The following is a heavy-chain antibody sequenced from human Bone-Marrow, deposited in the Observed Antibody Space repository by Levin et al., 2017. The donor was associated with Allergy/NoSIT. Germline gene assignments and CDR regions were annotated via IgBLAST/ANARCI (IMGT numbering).Heavy chain of an antibody. CDR2: ISFDGTNI. D-gene: IGHD3-10*01. CDR3: AKDGGGLLWVGEILDAFDG. V-gene: IGHV3-30*18. J-gene: IGHJ3*01. CDR1: GFKFNTYA. Sequence: PGGSLRLSCAASGFKFNTYAMHWVRQAPGKGLEWLAVISFDGTNIYYEDSVKGRFTITRDNSKNTLFLQMNSLRAEDTAVYYCAKDGGGLLWVGEILDAFDGWGQGTLVTVS.